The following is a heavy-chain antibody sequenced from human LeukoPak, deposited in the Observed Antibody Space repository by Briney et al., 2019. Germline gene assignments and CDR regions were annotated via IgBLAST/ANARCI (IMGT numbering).Heavy chain of an antibody. Sequence: ASVKVSCKASGYTFTDYYMHWVRQAPGQGLEWMGWINPNVGGTNYAQRFQGRVTMTRDTSISTAYMELSRLRSDDTAVYYCAGEGSITLVRGIMVSWFDPWGQGTLVTVSS. D-gene: IGHD3-10*01. CDR2: INPNVGGT. CDR3: AGEGSITLVRGIMVSWFDP. CDR1: GYTFTDYY. V-gene: IGHV1-2*02. J-gene: IGHJ5*02.